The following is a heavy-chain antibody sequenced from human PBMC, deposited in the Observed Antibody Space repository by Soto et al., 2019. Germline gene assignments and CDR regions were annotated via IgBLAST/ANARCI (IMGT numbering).Heavy chain of an antibody. CDR2: VYYSGTT. D-gene: IGHD2-2*01. CDR3: GSGPSTTWIDN. Sequence: QVQLQESGPGLLKPSETLSLTCSVSGGSVSDKTYYWSWIRQPPGKRLEWIGYVYYSGTTNYNPSLKSRLTIFVDTAKNLISLKLSSVTAADSAIYYCGSGPSTTWIDNWGLGTQVSVSS. CDR1: GGSVSDKTYY. J-gene: IGHJ4*02. V-gene: IGHV4-61*01.